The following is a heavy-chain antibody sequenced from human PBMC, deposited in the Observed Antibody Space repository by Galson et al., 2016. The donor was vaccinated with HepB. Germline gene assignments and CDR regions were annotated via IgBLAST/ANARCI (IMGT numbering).Heavy chain of an antibody. CDR3: ARLLAYCGGDCYSIFDY. Sequence: PALVKPTQTLTLTCTFSGFSLSTSGMCVSWIRQSPGKALEWLALIDWDDDKYYSTSLKTRLTISKDTSKSQVVLTMTNMDPVDTATYYCARLLAYCGGDCYSIFDYWGQGTLVTVSS. CDR2: IDWDDDK. D-gene: IGHD2-21*02. J-gene: IGHJ4*02. V-gene: IGHV2-70*01. CDR1: GFSLSTSGMC.